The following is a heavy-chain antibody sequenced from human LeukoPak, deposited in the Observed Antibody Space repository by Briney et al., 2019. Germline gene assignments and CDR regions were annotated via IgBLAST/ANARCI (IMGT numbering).Heavy chain of an antibody. CDR2: IGTAGDT. CDR1: GFTFSSYD. D-gene: IGHD3-3*01. Sequence: GGSLRLSCAASGFTFSSYDMHWVRHATGKGLEWVSAIGTAGDTYYPGSVKGRFTISRENAKNSLYLQMNSLRAGDTAVYYCARGGDFWSGYGDAFDIWGQGTMVTVSS. V-gene: IGHV3-13*01. CDR3: ARGGDFWSGYGDAFDI. J-gene: IGHJ3*02.